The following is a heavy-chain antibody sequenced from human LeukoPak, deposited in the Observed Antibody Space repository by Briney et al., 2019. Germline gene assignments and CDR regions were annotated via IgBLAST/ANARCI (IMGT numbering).Heavy chain of an antibody. CDR2: IYYSGST. Sequence: SETLSLTCTVSGGSISSYYWSWIRQPPGKGLEWIGYIYYSGSTNYNPSLKSRVTISVDTSKNQFSLKLSSVTAADTAVYYCARETRLGSGVNAFDIWGQGTMVTVSS. D-gene: IGHD6-25*01. V-gene: IGHV4-59*12. CDR3: ARETRLGSGVNAFDI. CDR1: GGSISSYY. J-gene: IGHJ3*02.